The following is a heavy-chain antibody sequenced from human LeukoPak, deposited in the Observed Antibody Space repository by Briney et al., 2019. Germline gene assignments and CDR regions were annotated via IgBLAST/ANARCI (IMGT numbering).Heavy chain of an antibody. CDR3: ARGGDGAPYSPDY. D-gene: IGHD4/OR15-4a*01. CDR1: GFTFNTYS. V-gene: IGHV3-48*02. Sequence: GGSLRLSCAAPGFTFNTYSMNWVCQAPGKGLEWLSYITSSSTTIYYADSVKGRFTISRDNAKNSLFLQMNSLRDEDTAVYSCARGGDGAPYSPDYWGQGTLVTVSS. J-gene: IGHJ4*02. CDR2: ITSSSTTI.